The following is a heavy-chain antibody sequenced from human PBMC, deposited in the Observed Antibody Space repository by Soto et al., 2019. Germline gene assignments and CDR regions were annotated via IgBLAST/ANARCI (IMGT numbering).Heavy chain of an antibody. Sequence: QTLSLTCAISGDSVSSNSAAWNWIRQSPSRGLEWLGRTYYRSKLYNDYAVSVKSRITINPDTSKNQFSLQLNSVTPEDTAVYYCARDGYSSSWYYYYGMDVWGQATTVTVSS. CDR1: GDSVSSNSAA. D-gene: IGHD6-13*01. J-gene: IGHJ6*02. CDR3: ARDGYSSSWYYYYGMDV. V-gene: IGHV6-1*01. CDR2: TYYRSKLYN.